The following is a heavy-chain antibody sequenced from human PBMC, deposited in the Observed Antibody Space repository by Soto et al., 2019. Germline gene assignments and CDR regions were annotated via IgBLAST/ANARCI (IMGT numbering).Heavy chain of an antibody. CDR2: ISSSSSTI. J-gene: IGHJ6*02. CDR1: GFTFSSYS. Sequence: PGGSLRLSCAASGFTFSSYSMNWVRQAPGKGLEWVSYISSSSSTIYYADSVKGRFTISRDNAKNSLYLQMNSLRDEDTAVYYCARPEYSSSSYGMDVWAQGTTVTVSS. CDR3: ARPEYSSSSYGMDV. V-gene: IGHV3-48*02. D-gene: IGHD6-6*01.